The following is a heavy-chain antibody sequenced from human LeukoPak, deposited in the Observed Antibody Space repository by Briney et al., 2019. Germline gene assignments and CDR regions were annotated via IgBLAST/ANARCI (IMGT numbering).Heavy chain of an antibody. Sequence: GGSLRLSCAASGFSFSNHWMNWVSQAPEKGLEWVANIKQDGSETYYVDSVKGRFTISRDNARNSLYLQMNSLRAEDTAVYYCAKDFDLWGQGTLVTVSS. CDR2: IKQDGSET. CDR1: GFSFSNHW. V-gene: IGHV3-7*03. CDR3: AKDFDL. J-gene: IGHJ4*02.